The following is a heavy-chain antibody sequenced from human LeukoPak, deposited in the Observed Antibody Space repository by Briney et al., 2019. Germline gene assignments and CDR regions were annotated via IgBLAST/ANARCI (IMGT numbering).Heavy chain of an antibody. CDR3: ARVTKYSSSFLDY. CDR2: IYHSGST. J-gene: IGHJ4*02. Sequence: SETLSLTCTVSGGSISSYYWSWIRQPPGKGLEWIGYIYHSGSTYYNPSLKSRVTISVDRSKNQFSLKLSSVTAADTAVYYCARVTKYSSSFLDYWGQGTLVTVSS. V-gene: IGHV4-59*12. CDR1: GGSISSYY. D-gene: IGHD6-6*01.